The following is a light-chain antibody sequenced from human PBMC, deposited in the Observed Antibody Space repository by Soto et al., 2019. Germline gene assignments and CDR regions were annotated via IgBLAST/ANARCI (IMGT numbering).Light chain of an antibody. CDR2: EVD. Sequence: QSALTQPPSAFGSPGQSVTISCSGTGGDIGRYDFVSWYQQYPGKVPKLLIYEVDKRPSGVPDRFSGSKSGDRASLTVSGLRPEDEADYHCSAYAGGNIVLFGGGTKLTVL. CDR1: GGDIGRYDF. J-gene: IGLJ2*01. V-gene: IGLV2-8*01. CDR3: SAYAGGNIVL.